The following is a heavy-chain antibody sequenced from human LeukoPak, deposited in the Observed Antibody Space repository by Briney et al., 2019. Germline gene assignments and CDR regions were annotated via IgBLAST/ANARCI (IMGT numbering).Heavy chain of an antibody. CDR2: INTSGST. J-gene: IGHJ4*02. CDR1: GGSISSASYF. CDR3: AREGYTSSWYSGYYYFDY. D-gene: IGHD6-13*01. V-gene: IGHV4-61*02. Sequence: PSETLSLTCTLSGGSISSASYFWTWIRHPAGKGLAWIGRINTSGSTNYNPSLKSRVTISVDTSKNQFSLKLSSVTAADTAVFYCAREGYTSSWYSGYYYFDYWGQGTLVTVSS.